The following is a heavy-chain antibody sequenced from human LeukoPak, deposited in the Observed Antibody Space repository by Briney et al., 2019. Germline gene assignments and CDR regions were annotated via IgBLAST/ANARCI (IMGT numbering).Heavy chain of an antibody. CDR1: GGSISSYY. D-gene: IGHD3-22*01. V-gene: IGHV4-59*01. CDR2: IYYSGST. Sequence: SETLSLTCTVSGGSISSYYWSWIRQPPGKGLEWIGYIYYSGSTNYNPSLKSRVTISVDTSKNQFSPKLSSVTAADTAVYYCARDGYYYDSSGLDYWGQGTLVTVSS. CDR3: ARDGYYYDSSGLDY. J-gene: IGHJ4*02.